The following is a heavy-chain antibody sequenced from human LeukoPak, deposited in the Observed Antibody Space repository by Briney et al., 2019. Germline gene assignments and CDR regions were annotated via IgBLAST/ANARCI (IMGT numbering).Heavy chain of an antibody. Sequence: GGSLRLSCAASGFTFSAYAIIWVRQAPGKGLEWISTISADGVSPYYADSVKGRFTISRDNSQNTIYLQMNSLRAEDTAVYYCAKAKYTSGWYYWGQGTLVTVSS. CDR2: ISADGVSP. CDR3: AKAKYTSGWYY. CDR1: GFTFSAYA. J-gene: IGHJ4*02. D-gene: IGHD6-13*01. V-gene: IGHV3-23*01.